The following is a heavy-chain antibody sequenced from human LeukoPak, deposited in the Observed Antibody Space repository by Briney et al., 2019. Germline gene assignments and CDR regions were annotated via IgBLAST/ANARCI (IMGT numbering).Heavy chain of an antibody. J-gene: IGHJ4*02. CDR3: ARAIAALDY. D-gene: IGHD6-6*01. CDR2: INPNSGGT. V-gene: IGHV1-2*02. Sequence: GASVKVSCKDSGYTFTGYYMHWVRQAPGQGLECMGWINPNSGGTNYAQKFQGRVTMTRDTSISTAYMELSRLRSDDTAVYYCARAIAALDYWGQGTLVTVSS. CDR1: GYTFTGYY.